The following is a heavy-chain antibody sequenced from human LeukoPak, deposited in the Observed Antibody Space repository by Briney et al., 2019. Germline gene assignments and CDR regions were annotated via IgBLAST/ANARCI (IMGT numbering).Heavy chain of an antibody. Sequence: SGPTLVNPTQTLTLTCTFSGFSLSTSGVGVGWIRQPPGKALEWLALIYWNGDKRYSPSLKSRLTITKDTSKNQVVLTMTNMDPVDTATYYCAHGYYDILTGYYSGPDYWGQGTLVTVSS. J-gene: IGHJ4*02. CDR3: AHGYYDILTGYYSGPDY. D-gene: IGHD3-9*01. V-gene: IGHV2-5*01. CDR2: IYWNGDK. CDR1: GFSLSTSGVG.